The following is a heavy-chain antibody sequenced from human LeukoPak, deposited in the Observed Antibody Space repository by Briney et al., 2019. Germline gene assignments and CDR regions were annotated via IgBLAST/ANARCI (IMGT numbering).Heavy chain of an antibody. Sequence: GGSLRLSCAASGFIFSSYNMHWVRQAPGKGLEWVSFISSSSSYIYYADSVKGRFTISRDNAKNSLYLQMNSLRAEDTAVYYCARDPPAGYTGSWSLGNFTDWGQGTLVTVSS. J-gene: IGHJ1*01. V-gene: IGHV3-21*01. CDR1: GFIFSSYN. CDR2: ISSSSSYI. D-gene: IGHD3-16*01. CDR3: ARDPPAGYTGSWSLGNFTD.